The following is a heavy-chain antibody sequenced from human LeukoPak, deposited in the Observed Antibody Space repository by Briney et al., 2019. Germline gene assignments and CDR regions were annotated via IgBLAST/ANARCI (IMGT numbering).Heavy chain of an antibody. Sequence: PGGSLRLSCAASGFTFSSYSMNWVRQAPGRGLEWVSSISSSSSYIYYADSVKGRFTISRDNAKNSLYLQMNSLRAEDTAVYYCAKFGVPANYYYYMDVWGKGTTVTVSS. D-gene: IGHD3-16*01. V-gene: IGHV3-21*01. J-gene: IGHJ6*03. CDR3: AKFGVPANYYYYMDV. CDR2: ISSSSSYI. CDR1: GFTFSSYS.